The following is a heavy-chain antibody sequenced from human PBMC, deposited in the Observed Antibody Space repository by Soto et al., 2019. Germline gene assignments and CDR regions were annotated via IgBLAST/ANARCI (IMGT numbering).Heavy chain of an antibody. V-gene: IGHV1-18*04. CDR1: GYTFTSYG. D-gene: IGHD3-22*01. CDR3: ASALNYYDSSGYYHAHDY. Sequence: GASVKVSCKASGYTFTSYGISWVRQAPGQGLEWMGWISAYNGNTNYAQKLQGRVTMTTDTSTSTAYMELRSLRSDDTAVYYCASALNYYDSSGYYHAHDYWGQGTLVTVSS. CDR2: ISAYNGNT. J-gene: IGHJ4*02.